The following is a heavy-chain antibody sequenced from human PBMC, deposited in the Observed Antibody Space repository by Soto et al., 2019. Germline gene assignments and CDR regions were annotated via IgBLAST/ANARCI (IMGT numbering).Heavy chain of an antibody. D-gene: IGHD4-17*01. CDR1: GFTFSSYG. CDR3: AGTFSYGDYVLDY. V-gene: IGHV3-30*03. J-gene: IGHJ4*02. Sequence: QVQLVESGGGVVQPGRSLRLSCAASGFTFSSYGMQWVRQAPGKGLEWEADISYDGSNKYYADSVKGRFTISRDNSKNTLYLQMNSLRAEDTAVYYCAGTFSYGDYVLDYWGQGTMVTVSS. CDR2: ISYDGSNK.